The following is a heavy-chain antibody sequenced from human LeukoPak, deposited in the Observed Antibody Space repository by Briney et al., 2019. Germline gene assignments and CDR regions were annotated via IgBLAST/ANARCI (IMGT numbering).Heavy chain of an antibody. Sequence: SETLSLTCTVSGGSISSSSYYWSWIRQPPGKGLEWIGEINHSGSTNYNPSLKSRVTISVDTSKNQFSLKLSSVTAADTAVYYCARKLTVVDYWGQGTLVTVSS. CDR3: ARKLTVVDY. CDR2: INHSGST. D-gene: IGHD3-9*01. CDR1: GGSISSSSYY. V-gene: IGHV4-39*07. J-gene: IGHJ4*02.